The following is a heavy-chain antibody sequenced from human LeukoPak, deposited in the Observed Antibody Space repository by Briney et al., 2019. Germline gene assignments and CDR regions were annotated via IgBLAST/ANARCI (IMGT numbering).Heavy chain of an antibody. D-gene: IGHD2-21*02. CDR2: TYSGGST. J-gene: IGHJ4*02. CDR3: AREPYCGGDCYSPFDY. V-gene: IGHV3-53*01. CDR1: GFTVSSNY. Sequence: GGSLRLSCAASGFTVSSNYMSWVRQAPGKGLEWVSVTYSGGSTYYADSVKGRFTISRDNSKNTLYLQMNSLRAEDTAVYYCAREPYCGGDCYSPFDYWGQGTLVTVSS.